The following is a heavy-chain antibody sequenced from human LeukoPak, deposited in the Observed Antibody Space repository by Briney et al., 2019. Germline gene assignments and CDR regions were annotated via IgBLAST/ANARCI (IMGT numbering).Heavy chain of an antibody. J-gene: IGHJ4*02. CDR3: AKDRPNYYHDNGHYYRRGGDC. CDR1: GFTFSIYA. Sequence: GGSLRLSCAASGFTFSIYAMSWVRQGTGKGLEWVSSTSSGGKLTFYADSVKGRFTISRDNSKNTLYLQINSLRAEDTAVYYCAKDRPNYYHDNGHYYRRGGDCWGQGTLVTVSS. D-gene: IGHD3-22*01. V-gene: IGHV3-23*01. CDR2: TSSGGKLT.